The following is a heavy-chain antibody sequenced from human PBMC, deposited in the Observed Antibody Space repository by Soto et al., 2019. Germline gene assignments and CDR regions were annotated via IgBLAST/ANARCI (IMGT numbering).Heavy chain of an antibody. CDR1: GGTFSSYA. CDR2: IIPIFGTA. D-gene: IGHD3-3*01. J-gene: IGHJ6*02. V-gene: IGHV1-69*01. CDR3: ARSIRYYDFGSAPFYYYYYGMDV. Sequence: QVQLVQSGAEVKKPGSSVKVSCKASGGTFSSYAISWVRQAPGQGLEWMGGIIPIFGTANYAQKFQGRVTITADESTSTAYMELSSLRSEDTAVYYCARSIRYYDFGSAPFYYYYYGMDVWGQGTTFTVSS.